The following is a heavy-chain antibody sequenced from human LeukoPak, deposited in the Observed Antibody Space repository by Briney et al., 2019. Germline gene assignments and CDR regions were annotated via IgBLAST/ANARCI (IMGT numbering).Heavy chain of an antibody. CDR3: ASHWFDP. CDR1: GFTISSYG. J-gene: IGHJ5*02. CDR2: IWYDGSNK. V-gene: IGHV3-33*01. Sequence: GGSLRLSGAASGFTISSYGMLWVRQAPGKGLEWVAVIWYDGSNKYYADSVKGRFTISRDNSKNTLYLQMNSLRAKDTAVYYCASHWFDPWGQGTLVTVSS.